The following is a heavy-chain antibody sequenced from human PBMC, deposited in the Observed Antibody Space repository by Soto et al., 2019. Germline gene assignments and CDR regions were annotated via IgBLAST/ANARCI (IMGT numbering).Heavy chain of an antibody. J-gene: IGHJ6*03. D-gene: IGHD6-6*01. Sequence: GGSLRLSCAASGFTFSDYYMSWICQAPGKGLEWVSYISSSGSTIYYADSVKGRFTISRDNAKNSLYLQMNSLRAEDTAVYYCARDIVSSSSEYYYYYYMDVWGKGTTVTVSS. CDR3: ARDIVSSSSEYYYYYYMDV. CDR1: GFTFSDYY. V-gene: IGHV3-11*01. CDR2: ISSSGSTI.